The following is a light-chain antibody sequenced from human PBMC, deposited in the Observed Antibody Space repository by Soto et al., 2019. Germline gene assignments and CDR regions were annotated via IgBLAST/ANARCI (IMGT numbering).Light chain of an antibody. V-gene: IGKV1-9*01. CDR1: QGISSY. CDR2: GAS. CDR3: QQLMSYPIT. J-gene: IGKJ5*01. Sequence: IRMTQSPSSLSASTGDRVTLTCRASQGISSYLAWYQQKPRKAPEVLIFGASTLQSGVPSRFSGSGSGTEFTLTISSLQPEDFATYYCQQLMSYPITFGQGTRLEI.